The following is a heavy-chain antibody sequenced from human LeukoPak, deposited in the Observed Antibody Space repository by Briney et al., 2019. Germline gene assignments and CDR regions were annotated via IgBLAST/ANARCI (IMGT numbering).Heavy chain of an antibody. V-gene: IGHV4-59*01. J-gene: IGHJ6*03. CDR3: ARCGSGPRHYYYYYMDV. Sequence: PSETLSLTCTVSGGSNSSYYWSWIRQPPGKGLEWIGYIYYSGSTNYNPSLKSRVTISVDTSKNQFSLKLSSVTAADTAVYYCARCGSGPRHYYYYYMDVWGKGTTVTVSS. CDR1: GGSNSSYY. D-gene: IGHD6-19*01. CDR2: IYYSGST.